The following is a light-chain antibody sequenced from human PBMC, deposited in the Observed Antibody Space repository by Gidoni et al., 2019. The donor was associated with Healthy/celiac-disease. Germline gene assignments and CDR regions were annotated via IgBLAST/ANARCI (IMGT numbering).Light chain of an antibody. Sequence: AVRRTKSPSSFSASTGDRVTITCRASQGISSCLAWYQQKPGKAPKLLIYAASTLQSGVPSRFSGSGSGTDFTLTISCLQSEDFATYYCQQYYSYPYTFGQGTKLEIK. CDR3: QQYYSYPYT. CDR2: AAS. J-gene: IGKJ2*01. V-gene: IGKV1-8*01. CDR1: QGISSC.